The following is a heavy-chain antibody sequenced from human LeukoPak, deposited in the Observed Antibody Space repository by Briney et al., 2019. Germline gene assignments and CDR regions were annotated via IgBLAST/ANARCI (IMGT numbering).Heavy chain of an antibody. D-gene: IGHD6-13*01. J-gene: IGHJ4*02. V-gene: IGHV3-66*01. CDR3: AVGYSSSWSHFDY. CDR1: GFTVSSNY. CDR2: IYIGGST. Sequence: GGSLRLSCAASGFTVSSNYMSWVRQAPGKGLEWVSVIYIGGSTYYADSVKGRFTISRDNSKNTLYLQMNSLRAEDTAVYYCAVGYSSSWSHFDYWGQGTLVTVSS.